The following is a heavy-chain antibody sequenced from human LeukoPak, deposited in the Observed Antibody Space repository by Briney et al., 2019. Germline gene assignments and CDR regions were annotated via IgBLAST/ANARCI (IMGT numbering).Heavy chain of an antibody. V-gene: IGHV3-30-3*01. CDR2: ISYDGSNK. D-gene: IGHD2-21*01. Sequence: PGRSLRLSCAASGFTFSSYAMHWVRQAPGKGLEWVAVISYDGSNKYYADSVKGRFTISRDNSKNTLYLQMNSLRAEDTAVYYCARGFLLDTPGPAYYYFDYWGQGTLVTVSS. J-gene: IGHJ4*02. CDR1: GFTFSSYA. CDR3: ARGFLLDTPGPAYYYFDY.